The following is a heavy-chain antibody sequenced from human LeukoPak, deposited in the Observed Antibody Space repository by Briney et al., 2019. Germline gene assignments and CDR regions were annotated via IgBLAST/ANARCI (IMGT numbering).Heavy chain of an antibody. J-gene: IGHJ3*02. CDR1: GSTFSSYA. CDR3: AREGIAAAGREDAFDI. V-gene: IGHV3-30*04. D-gene: IGHD6-13*01. Sequence: GGSLRLSCAASGSTFSSYAMHWVRQAPGKGLEWVTVISFDGSNKYYADSVKGRFTISRDNAKNSLYLQMNSLRAEDTAVYYCAREGIAAAGREDAFDIWGQGTMVTVSS. CDR2: ISFDGSNK.